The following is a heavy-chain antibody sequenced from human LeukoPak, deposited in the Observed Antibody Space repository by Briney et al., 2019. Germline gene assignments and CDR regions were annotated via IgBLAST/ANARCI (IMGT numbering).Heavy chain of an antibody. CDR3: ARWEGPVVPAAILDY. CDR1: GGTFSSYA. V-gene: IGHV1-69*13. D-gene: IGHD2-2*01. Sequence: SVKVSCKASGGTFSSYAISWVRQAPGQGLEWMGGIIPIFGTANYAQKFQGRVTITADESTSTAYMELSSLRSEDTAVYYCARWEGPVVPAAILDYWGQGTLVTVSS. J-gene: IGHJ4*02. CDR2: IIPIFGTA.